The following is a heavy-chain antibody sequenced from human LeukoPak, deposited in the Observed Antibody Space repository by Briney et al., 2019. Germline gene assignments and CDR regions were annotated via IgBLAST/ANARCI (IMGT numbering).Heavy chain of an antibody. CDR1: GFTFSNVW. V-gene: IGHV3-15*07. CDR2: IRSKTHGEAI. Sequence: GGSLRLSCAASGFTFSNVWMNWVRQAPGKGLEWVGRIRSKTHGEAIDYAAPVRGRFTISRDDSKNTLYLQLNSLKTEDTAVYYCARDGSGSPGLYYFDYWGQGTLVTVSS. J-gene: IGHJ4*02. D-gene: IGHD1-26*01. CDR3: ARDGSGSPGLYYFDY.